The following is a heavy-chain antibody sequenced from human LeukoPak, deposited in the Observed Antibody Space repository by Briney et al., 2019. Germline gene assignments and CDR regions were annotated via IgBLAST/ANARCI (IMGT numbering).Heavy chain of an antibody. CDR1: GFTFSSYG. V-gene: IGHV3-30*02. Sequence: GGSLRLSCAASGFTFSSYGMHWVRQAPGKGLGWVAFIRYDGSNKYYADSVKGRFTISRDNSKNTLYLQMNRLRAEDTAVYYCANPQDYYDSSGSMRYWGQGTLVTVSS. CDR3: ANPQDYYDSSGSMRY. J-gene: IGHJ4*02. D-gene: IGHD3-22*01. CDR2: IRYDGSNK.